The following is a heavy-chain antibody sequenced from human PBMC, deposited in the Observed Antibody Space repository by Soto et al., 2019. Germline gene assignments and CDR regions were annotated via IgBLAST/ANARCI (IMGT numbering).Heavy chain of an antibody. D-gene: IGHD1-1*01. CDR2: ISGSGGST. V-gene: IGHV3-23*01. CDR1: GFTFSNYA. Sequence: GGSLRLSCAASGFTFSNYAMSWVRQAPGKGLEWVSTISGSGGSTYYAESVKGRFTISRDYSKNTLYLQMNSLRAEDTAVYYCAKDRLLRVAGTPDFDYWGQGALVTVSS. J-gene: IGHJ4*02. CDR3: AKDRLLRVAGTPDFDY.